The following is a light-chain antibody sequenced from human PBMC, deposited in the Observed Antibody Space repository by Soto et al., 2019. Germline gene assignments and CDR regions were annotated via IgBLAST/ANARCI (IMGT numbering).Light chain of an antibody. V-gene: IGKV1-9*01. Sequence: IQLTQSPSSLSASVGDRVTITCRASQGISSYLAWYQQTKGKAPKILIYAASTLYGGVPSRFRGSGSGTDFALTITRLQAEDFETYYCQQLRMYPSTFGGGTKVDIK. CDR3: QQLRMYPST. CDR2: AAS. CDR1: QGISSY. J-gene: IGKJ4*01.